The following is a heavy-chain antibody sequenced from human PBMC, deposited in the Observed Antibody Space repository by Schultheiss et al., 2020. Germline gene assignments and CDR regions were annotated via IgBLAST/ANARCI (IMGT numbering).Heavy chain of an antibody. CDR1: GFTFSNAW. CDR2: ISSSSSYI. CDR3: AKAREVFNPFQH. Sequence: GESLKISCAASGFTFSNAWMNWVRQAPGKGLEWVSSISSSSSYIYYADSVKGRFTISRDNSKNTLYLQMNSLRAEDTAVYYCAKAREVFNPFQHWGQGTLVTVSS. J-gene: IGHJ1*01. V-gene: IGHV3-21*01. D-gene: IGHD2-21*01.